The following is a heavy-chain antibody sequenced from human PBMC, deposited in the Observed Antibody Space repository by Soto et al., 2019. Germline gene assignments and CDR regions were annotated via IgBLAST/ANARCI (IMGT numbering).Heavy chain of an antibody. J-gene: IGHJ6*03. CDR2: IKQDGSEK. CDR1: GFTFSSYW. D-gene: IGHD4-17*01. CDR3: ARVTTVTISYYYYYMDV. Sequence: GGSLRLSCAASGFTFSSYWMSWVRQAPGKGLEWVANIKQDGSEKYYVDSVKGRFTISRDNAKNSLYLQMNSLRAEDTAVYYCARVTTVTISYYYYYMDVWGKGTTVTVSS. V-gene: IGHV3-7*01.